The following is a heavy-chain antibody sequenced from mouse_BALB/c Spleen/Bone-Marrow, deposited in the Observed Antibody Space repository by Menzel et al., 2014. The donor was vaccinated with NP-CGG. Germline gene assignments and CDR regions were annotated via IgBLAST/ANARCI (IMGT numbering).Heavy chain of an antibody. CDR2: INPTNGRS. CDR1: GYIFTNYW. J-gene: IGHJ4*01. D-gene: IGHD1-1*01. Sequence: VQLQQSGAELVKPGASVKLSCKASGYIFTNYWMHWVKQRPGQGLSWIGEINPTNGRSNYNEKFKSKATLTVDKSSSTAYMQLSSLTSEDSAVYYCARRGDYYGAMGYWGQGTSVTVSS. V-gene: IGHV1S81*02. CDR3: ARRGDYYGAMGY.